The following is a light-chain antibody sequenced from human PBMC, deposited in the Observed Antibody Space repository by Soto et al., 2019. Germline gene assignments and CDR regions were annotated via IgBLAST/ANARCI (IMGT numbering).Light chain of an antibody. J-gene: IGLJ1*01. CDR2: EVT. CDR1: SSDVGSYNL. V-gene: IGLV2-23*02. CDR3: CSYAGTSTYYV. Sequence: QSALTQPASVSGSPGQSITISCTGTSSDVGSYNLVSWYQQHPGKAPKLMISEVTKRPSGVSNRFSGSKSGNTASLTISGLQAEDETGYYCCSYAGTSTYYVFGTGTKLTVL.